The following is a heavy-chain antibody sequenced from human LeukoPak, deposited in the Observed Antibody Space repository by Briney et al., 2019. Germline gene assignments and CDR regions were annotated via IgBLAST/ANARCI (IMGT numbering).Heavy chain of an antibody. D-gene: IGHD3-22*01. J-gene: IGHJ6*03. CDR2: ISAYNGNT. CDR3: ARSSGYYSSLFYMHV. V-gene: IGHV1-18*01. Sequence: APVKVSCKASGYTFTSYGISWVRQAPGQGLEWMGWISAYNGNTNYAQKLQGRVTMTSDMSTSTVYMELSSLRSEDTAVYYCARSSGYYSSLFYMHVWGKGTTVTVSS. CDR1: GYTFTSYG.